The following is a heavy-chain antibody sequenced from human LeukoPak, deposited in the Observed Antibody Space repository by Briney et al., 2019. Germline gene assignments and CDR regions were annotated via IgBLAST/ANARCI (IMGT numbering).Heavy chain of an antibody. J-gene: IGHJ4*02. D-gene: IGHD6-19*01. CDR3: EVAGLFDY. Sequence: GGSLRLSCAASGFTVSSNEMSWVRQAPGKGLEWVSSISGGSTYYADSRKGRFTISRDNSKNTLYLQMNSLRAEDTAVYYCEVAGLFDYWGQGTLVTVSS. CDR1: GFTVSSNE. CDR2: ISGGST. V-gene: IGHV3-38-3*01.